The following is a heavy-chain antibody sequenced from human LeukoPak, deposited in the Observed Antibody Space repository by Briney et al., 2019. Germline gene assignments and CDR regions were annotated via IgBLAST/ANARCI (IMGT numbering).Heavy chain of an antibody. V-gene: IGHV5-51*01. D-gene: IGHD1-1*01. J-gene: IGHJ6*02. CDR2: VYPGDSDT. Sequence: GESLKISCKVSGYSFTTYWIAWVRQMPGKGLEWMGNVYPGDSDTRYSPPFQGHVTISADKSTSTAHLQWSTLGASDTARYFCARAPYRGGTGMDLWGQGTTVTVSS. CDR3: ARAPYRGGTGMDL. CDR1: GYSFTTYW.